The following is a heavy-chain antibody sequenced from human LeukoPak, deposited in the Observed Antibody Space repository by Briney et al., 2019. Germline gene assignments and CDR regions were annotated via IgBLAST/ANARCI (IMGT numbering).Heavy chain of an antibody. D-gene: IGHD4-23*01. CDR2: IWYDGSNK. V-gene: IGHV3-33*01. Sequence: GSLRLSCAASGFTFSSYGMHWVRQAPGKGLEWVAVIWYDGSNKYYADSVKGRFTISRDNSKNTLYLQMNSLRAEDTAVYYCARDGGGKAGYFDYWGQGTLVTVSS. J-gene: IGHJ4*02. CDR1: GFTFSSYG. CDR3: ARDGGGKAGYFDY.